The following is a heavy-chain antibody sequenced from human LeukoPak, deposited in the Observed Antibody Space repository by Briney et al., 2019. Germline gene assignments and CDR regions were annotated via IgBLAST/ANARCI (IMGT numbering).Heavy chain of an antibody. CDR3: ARPSLIPSYGDAFDI. J-gene: IGHJ3*02. V-gene: IGHV4-39*01. CDR1: GGSISSSSYY. D-gene: IGHD3-16*01. Sequence: SETLSLTCTVSGGSISSSSYYWGWIRQPPGKRLEWIGSIYYSGSTYYNPSLKRRVPISVDQSKNQSSLKLSSVTAADTAVYYCARPSLIPSYGDAFDIWGQGTMVTVSS. CDR2: IYYSGST.